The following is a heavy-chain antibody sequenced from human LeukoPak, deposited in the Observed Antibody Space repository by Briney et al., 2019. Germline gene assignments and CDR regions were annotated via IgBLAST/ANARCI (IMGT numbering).Heavy chain of an antibody. Sequence: GGSLRLSCAASGFTFSAYAMSWVRQAPGKGLEWVSAISGSGGSTYYADSVKGRFTISRDNSKNTLYLQMNSLRAEDTAVYYCAKAAGEQWLVYYFDYWGQGTLVTVSS. CDR1: GFTFSAYA. V-gene: IGHV3-23*01. J-gene: IGHJ4*02. CDR2: ISGSGGST. D-gene: IGHD6-19*01. CDR3: AKAAGEQWLVYYFDY.